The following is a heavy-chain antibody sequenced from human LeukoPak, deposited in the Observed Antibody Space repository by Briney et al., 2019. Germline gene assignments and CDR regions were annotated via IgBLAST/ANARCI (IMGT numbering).Heavy chain of an antibody. Sequence: ASVKVSCKASGYTFTSYGISWVRQAPGQGLEWMGWISAYNGNTNYAQELQGRVTMTTDTSTSTAYMELRSLRSDDTAVYYCARRPGAYYYYYMDVWGKGTTVTVSS. CDR1: GYTFTSYG. CDR3: ARRPGAYYYYYMDV. V-gene: IGHV1-18*01. D-gene: IGHD1-26*01. CDR2: ISAYNGNT. J-gene: IGHJ6*03.